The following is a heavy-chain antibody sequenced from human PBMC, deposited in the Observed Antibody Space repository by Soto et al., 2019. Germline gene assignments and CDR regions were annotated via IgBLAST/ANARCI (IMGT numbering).Heavy chain of an antibody. CDR1: GYTFTSYD. Sequence: ASVKVSCKASGYTFTSYDINWVRQATGQGLEWMGWMNPNSGNTGYAQKFQGRVTMTRNTSISTAYMELSSLRSEDTAVYYCARGRYCSSTSCRWFDPWGQGTLVTASS. D-gene: IGHD2-2*01. CDR3: ARGRYCSSTSCRWFDP. CDR2: MNPNSGNT. J-gene: IGHJ5*02. V-gene: IGHV1-8*01.